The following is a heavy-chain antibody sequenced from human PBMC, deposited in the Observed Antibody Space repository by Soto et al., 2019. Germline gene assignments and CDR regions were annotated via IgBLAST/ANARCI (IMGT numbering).Heavy chain of an antibody. D-gene: IGHD1-26*01. CDR2: IIPIFGTA. CDR1: GGTFSSYA. J-gene: IGHJ5*02. Sequence: QVQLVQSGAEVKKPGSSVEVSCKASGGTFSSYAISWVRQAPGQGLEWMGGIIPIFGTANYAQKFQGRVTITADESTSTAYMELSSLRSEDTALYYCARDPDVVGATTFDPWGQGTLVTVSS. V-gene: IGHV1-69*01. CDR3: ARDPDVVGATTFDP.